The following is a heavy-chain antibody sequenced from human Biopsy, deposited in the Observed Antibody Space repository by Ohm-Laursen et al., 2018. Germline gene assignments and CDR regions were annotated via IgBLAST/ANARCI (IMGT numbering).Heavy chain of an antibody. V-gene: IGHV1-58*02. J-gene: IGHJ4*02. D-gene: IGHD2-21*02. CDR3: ASRPNCGGDCSSGFDY. CDR1: GFTFTRSA. Sequence: SSVKVSCKASGFTFTRSAMQWVRQARGQRLEWIGWIVVGGGNTNYTQKFQERVTITRDMSTSTAYMELSSLRSEDTAVYYCASRPNCGGDCSSGFDYWGQETLVTVSS. CDR2: IVVGGGNT.